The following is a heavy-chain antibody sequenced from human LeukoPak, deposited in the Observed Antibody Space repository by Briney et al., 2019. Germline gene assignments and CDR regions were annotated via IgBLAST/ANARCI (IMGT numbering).Heavy chain of an antibody. CDR1: GFTFSSYG. CDR2: ISYDGSNK. Sequence: PGGSLRLSCAASGFTFSSYGMHWVRQAPGKGLEWVAVISYDGSNKYYADSVKGRFTISRDNSKNTLYLQMNSLRAEDTAVYYCAKEEDYGDSYYFDYWGQGTLVTVSS. J-gene: IGHJ4*02. CDR3: AKEEDYGDSYYFDY. V-gene: IGHV3-30*18. D-gene: IGHD4-17*01.